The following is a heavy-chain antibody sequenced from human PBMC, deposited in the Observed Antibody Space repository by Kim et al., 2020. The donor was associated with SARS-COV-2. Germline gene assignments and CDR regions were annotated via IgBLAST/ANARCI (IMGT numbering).Heavy chain of an antibody. V-gene: IGHV4-39*01. CDR2: IYYAGAT. CDR1: GASISNPHYY. J-gene: IGHJ4*02. CDR3: ARHLNSHDSSAPHRYFDL. Sequence: SETLSLTCSVSGASISNPHYYWAWIRQPPGREFEWIATIYYAGATYYSPSLKSRVTVSVDTSRNQLSLKVTSLTAADTGLYFCARHLNSHDSSAPHRYFDLWGQGTLVAVSS. D-gene: IGHD3-22*01.